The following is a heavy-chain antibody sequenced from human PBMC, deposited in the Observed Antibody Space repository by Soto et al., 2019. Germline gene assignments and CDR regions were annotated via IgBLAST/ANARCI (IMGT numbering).Heavy chain of an antibody. Sequence: HPGVPLRLSCAASGFTFSTYNMHWVRHATRKGLERVSSINTVGDTYYPGSVKGRFTISRENAKNSLYLQMDSLRAEDTAVYFCTRSYYYDRSEIFDYWGQGALVTVSS. CDR3: TRSYYYDRSEIFDY. CDR2: INTVGDT. CDR1: GFTFSTYN. V-gene: IGHV3-13*01. J-gene: IGHJ4*02. D-gene: IGHD3-22*01.